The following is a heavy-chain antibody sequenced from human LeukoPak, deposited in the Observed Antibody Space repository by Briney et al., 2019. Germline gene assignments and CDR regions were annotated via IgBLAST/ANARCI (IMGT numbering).Heavy chain of an antibody. CDR1: GFTFSSYA. D-gene: IGHD3-10*01. Sequence: GGSLRLSFAASGFTFSSYAMSWVRQAPGKGLEWVSAISGSGGSTYYADSVEGRFTISRDNSKNTLYLQMNSLRAEDTAVYYCAKDRIMVRGVITPYFDYWGQGTLVTVSS. CDR2: ISGSGGST. V-gene: IGHV3-23*01. J-gene: IGHJ4*02. CDR3: AKDRIMVRGVITPYFDY.